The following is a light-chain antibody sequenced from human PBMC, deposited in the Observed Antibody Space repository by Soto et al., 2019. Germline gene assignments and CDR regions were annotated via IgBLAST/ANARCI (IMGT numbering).Light chain of an antibody. Sequence: DIQMTQSPSSLYASIGDRVTITCRASQSISTYLSWYQKKAGKAPKLLISAAYTLRDGVPPRFSGSGSGTDFTLTIRSLQSEDFAVYYRPKSYSRPRTFAQGPMV. CDR1: QSISTY. V-gene: IGKV1-39*01. CDR2: AAY. CDR3: PKSYSRPRT. J-gene: IGKJ1*01.